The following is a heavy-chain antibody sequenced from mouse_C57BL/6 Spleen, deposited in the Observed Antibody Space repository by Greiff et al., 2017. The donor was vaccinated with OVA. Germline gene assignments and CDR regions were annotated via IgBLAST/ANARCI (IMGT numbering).Heavy chain of an antibody. CDR1: GFTFSSYA. CDR3: SRGAYGGSRWFYAMDY. J-gene: IGHJ4*01. V-gene: IGHV5-4*03. Sequence: EVKLMESGGGLVKSGRSLKLSCAASGFTFSSYAMSWVRQTPEKRLEWVATISDGGSYTYYPDNVKGRFTISRDNAKNNLYLQMSHLKSEDTAMYYCSRGAYGGSRWFYAMDYWGHGASVTVS. CDR2: ISDGGSYT. D-gene: IGHD1-1*01.